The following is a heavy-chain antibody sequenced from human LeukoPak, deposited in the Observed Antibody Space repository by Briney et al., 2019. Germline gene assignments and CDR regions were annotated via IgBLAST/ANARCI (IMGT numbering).Heavy chain of an antibody. CDR3: ARVDCSSTSCYLGGYYYMDV. CDR1: GGSISSSSYY. CDR2: VYYSGST. J-gene: IGHJ6*03. D-gene: IGHD2-2*01. Sequence: SETLSLTCTVSGGSISSSSYYWGWVRQPPGKGLEWIGRVYYSGSTDYNPSLKTRVTISVDTSNNQFTLKLSSVTAADTAVYYCARVDCSSTSCYLGGYYYMDVWGKGTTVTVSS. V-gene: IGHV4-39*06.